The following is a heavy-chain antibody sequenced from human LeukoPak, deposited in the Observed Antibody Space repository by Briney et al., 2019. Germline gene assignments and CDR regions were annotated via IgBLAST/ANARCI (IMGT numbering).Heavy chain of an antibody. CDR1: GFTFSNYA. Sequence: GGSLRLSCSASGFTFSNYAMHWVRQAPGKGLEYVSAISSNGGNTYYADSVKGRFAISRGNSKNTLYLQMSSLRAEDTAVYYCVKVGRIAVAGTGDYFDYWGQGTLVTVSS. D-gene: IGHD6-19*01. V-gene: IGHV3-64D*06. CDR3: VKVGRIAVAGTGDYFDY. J-gene: IGHJ4*02. CDR2: ISSNGGNT.